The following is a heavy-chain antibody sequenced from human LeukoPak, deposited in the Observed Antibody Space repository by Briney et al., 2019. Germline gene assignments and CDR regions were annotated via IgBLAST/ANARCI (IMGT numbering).Heavy chain of an antibody. CDR3: ARETDYGGNPYYFEY. V-gene: IGHV3-33*08. CDR2: IWSDGTTK. CDR1: GFTFSSYA. Sequence: GGSLRLSCAASGFTFSSYAMHWVRQAPSKGLEWVAVIWSDGTTKYYSDSVKGRFTISRDNSKNTLYLQMSSLRAEDTAVYYCARETDYGGNPYYFEYWGQGTLVTVSS. D-gene: IGHD4-23*01. J-gene: IGHJ4*02.